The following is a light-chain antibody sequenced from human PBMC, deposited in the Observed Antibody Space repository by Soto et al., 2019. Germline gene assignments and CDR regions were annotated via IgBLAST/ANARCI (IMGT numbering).Light chain of an antibody. V-gene: IGLV2-14*01. CDR1: SSDVGGYNY. CDR3: SSHTRSSTVV. J-gene: IGLJ2*01. Sequence: QSALTQPASVSGSPGQSITISCTGTSSDVGGYNYVSWYQQHPGKAPKLMIYDVCNRPSGVSNRFSGSKSGNTASLTISGHQAEDEADYYCSSHTRSSTVVFGVGTKLTVL. CDR2: DVC.